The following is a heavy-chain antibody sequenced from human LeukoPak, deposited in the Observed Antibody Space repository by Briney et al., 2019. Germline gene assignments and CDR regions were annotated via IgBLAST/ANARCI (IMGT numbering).Heavy chain of an antibody. CDR2: ISSSSYI. V-gene: IGHV3-21*01. CDR1: GFTFSSYW. J-gene: IGHJ4*02. Sequence: PGGSLRLSCAAAGFTFSSYWMSWVRQAPGKGLEWVSSISSSSYIYYADSVKGRFTISRDNAKNSLYLQMNSLRAEDTAVYYCARGQTGYSVYWGQGTLVTVSS. D-gene: IGHD1-14*01. CDR3: ARGQTGYSVY.